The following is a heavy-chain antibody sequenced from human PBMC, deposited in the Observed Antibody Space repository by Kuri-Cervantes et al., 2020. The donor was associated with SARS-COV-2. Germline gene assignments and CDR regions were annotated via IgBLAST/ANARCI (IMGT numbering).Heavy chain of an antibody. Sequence: ESLKISCAVYGGSFSGFYWSWIRQSPGKGLEWIGELDHSGRANYNPSLKSRVTISVDTSKNQFSLKLSSVTAADTAVYYCARGSPSGWYRVYDYWGQGTLVTVSS. CDR2: LDHSGRA. CDR1: GGSFSGFY. CDR3: ARGSPSGWYRVYDY. V-gene: IGHV4-34*01. J-gene: IGHJ4*02. D-gene: IGHD6-19*01.